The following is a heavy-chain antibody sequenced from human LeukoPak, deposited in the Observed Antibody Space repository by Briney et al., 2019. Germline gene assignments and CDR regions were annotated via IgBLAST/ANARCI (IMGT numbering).Heavy chain of an antibody. CDR2: IKQDGSEK. CDR1: GFTFSSHW. CDR3: ARVDFDWLFDY. J-gene: IGHJ4*02. Sequence: PGGSLRLSCEASGFTFSSHWMHWVRQAPGKGLEWVANIKQDGSEKYYVDSVKGRFTISRDNAKISLYLQMNSLRAEDTAVYYCARVDFDWLFDYWGQGTLVTVSS. D-gene: IGHD3-9*01. V-gene: IGHV3-7*01.